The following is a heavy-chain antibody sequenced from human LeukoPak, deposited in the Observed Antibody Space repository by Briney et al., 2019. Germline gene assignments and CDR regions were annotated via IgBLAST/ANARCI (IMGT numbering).Heavy chain of an antibody. V-gene: IGHV4-4*02. D-gene: IGHD6-13*01. CDR1: GGSISSSNW. J-gene: IGHJ4*02. CDR3: ARGKQQLVPPFDY. Sequence: PSETLSLTCGVSGGSISSSNWWSWVRQPPGKGLEWIGEIHPSGEINHNPSLKSRVTISLDKSKNQFSLKMTSVTAADTAIYYCARGKQQLVPPFDYWGQGALVTVSS. CDR2: IHPSGEI.